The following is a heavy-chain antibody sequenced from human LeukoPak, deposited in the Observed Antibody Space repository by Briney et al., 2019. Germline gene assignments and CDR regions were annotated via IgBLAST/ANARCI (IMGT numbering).Heavy chain of an antibody. CDR3: ARASSAFDI. CDR2: IYYSGST. V-gene: IGHV4-31*03. CDR1: GGSFSSGGYY. J-gene: IGHJ3*02. Sequence: SETLSLTCTVSGGSFSSGGYYWSWFRQHPGKGLEWIGYIYYSGSTYYNPSLKSRVTISVDTSKNQFSLKLSSVTAADTAVYYCARASSAFDIWGQGTMVTVSS.